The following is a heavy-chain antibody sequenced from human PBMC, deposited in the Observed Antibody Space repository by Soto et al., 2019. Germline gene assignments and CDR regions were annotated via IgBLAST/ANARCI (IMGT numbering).Heavy chain of an antibody. V-gene: IGHV3-7*03. D-gene: IGHD6-19*01. Sequence: GSLILSCATSGFTCKTYFISWVRQAPGKGLEWVDSISQDGTVKNYLESLKARFTISRDDVQNSAFLQMNITRAEDTAVYYRVRSSRWIFDQWGKGTLVTVSS. CDR2: ISQDGTVK. J-gene: IGHJ4*02. CDR1: GFTCKTYF. CDR3: VRSSRWIFDQ.